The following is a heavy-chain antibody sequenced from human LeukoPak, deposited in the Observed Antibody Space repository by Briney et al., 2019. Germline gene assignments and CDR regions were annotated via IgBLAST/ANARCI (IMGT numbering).Heavy chain of an antibody. V-gene: IGHV1-2*02. CDR2: INPNTGGA. CDR3: ATDSSGYYLPLFDH. J-gene: IGHJ4*02. CDR1: GYPFTYYY. D-gene: IGHD3-22*01. Sequence: GASVTVSCKASGYPFTYYYIHWVRQAPGQGLEWVGWINPNTGGANYAQKFQGRVTMTRDTSISTAYMELSRLRSDDTAVYYCATDSSGYYLPLFDHWGQGTPVTVSS.